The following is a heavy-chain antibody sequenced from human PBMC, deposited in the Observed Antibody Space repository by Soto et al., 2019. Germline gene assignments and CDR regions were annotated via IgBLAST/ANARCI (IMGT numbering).Heavy chain of an antibody. J-gene: IGHJ5*02. CDR3: ASLLGSGSYAVWFDP. CDR2: IYYSGST. D-gene: IGHD3-10*01. V-gene: IGHV4-30-4*01. Sequence: QVQLQESGPGLVKPSQTLSLTCTVSGGSISSGDYYWSWIRQPPGKGLEWIGYIYYSGSTYYNPSLTSRVTISVDTSKNQFSLKLSSVTAADTAVYYCASLLGSGSYAVWFDPWGQGTLVTVSS. CDR1: GGSISSGDYY.